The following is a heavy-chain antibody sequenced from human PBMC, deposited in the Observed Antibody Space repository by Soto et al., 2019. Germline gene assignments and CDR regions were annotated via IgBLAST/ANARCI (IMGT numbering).Heavy chain of an antibody. CDR2: FDPEDGET. J-gene: IGHJ4*02. Sequence: GASVKVSCKVSGYTLTELSMHWVRQAPGKGLEWMGGFDPEDGETIYAQKFQGRVTMTEDTSTDTAYMELSSLRSEDSSVYYCATDSYGSGTDEYYFDYWGQGTLVTVSS. CDR1: GYTLTELS. V-gene: IGHV1-24*01. CDR3: ATDSYGSGTDEYYFDY. D-gene: IGHD3-10*01.